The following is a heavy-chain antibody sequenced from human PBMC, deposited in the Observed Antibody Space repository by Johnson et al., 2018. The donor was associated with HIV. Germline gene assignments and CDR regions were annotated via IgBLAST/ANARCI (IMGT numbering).Heavy chain of an antibody. CDR1: GFTFSSYG. J-gene: IGHJ3*02. Sequence: QVQLVESGGGVVQPGRSLRLSCAASGFTFSSYGMHWVRQAPGKGLEWVAVISYDGSNKYYADSVKGRFTISRDHSKNTLYLQMNSLRAEDPAVYYCAKDSGVATLVTGAFDIWGQGTIVTVSS. CDR3: AKDSGVATLVTGAFDI. D-gene: IGHD4-23*01. CDR2: ISYDGSNK. V-gene: IGHV3-30*18.